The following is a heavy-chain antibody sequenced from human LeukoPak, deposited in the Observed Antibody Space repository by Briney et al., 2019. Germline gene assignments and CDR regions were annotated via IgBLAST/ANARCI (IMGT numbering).Heavy chain of an antibody. CDR2: IYPGDSDT. Sequence: GESPKIPCKGSGYSFTSYWIGWVRQLPGKGLAGMGIIYPGDSDTRYSPSFQGQVTISGDKSKRTVYLQWSSLKASDTAMYYCARPSSPYYYDSSGYYPTNAFDISGQGTIVTVSS. CDR1: GYSFTSYW. CDR3: ARPSSPYYYDSSGYYPTNAFDI. D-gene: IGHD3-22*01. V-gene: IGHV5-51*01. J-gene: IGHJ3*02.